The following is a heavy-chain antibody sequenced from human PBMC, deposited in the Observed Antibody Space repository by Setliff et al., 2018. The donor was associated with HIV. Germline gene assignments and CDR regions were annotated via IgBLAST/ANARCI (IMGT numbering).Heavy chain of an antibody. Sequence: VASVKVSCKASGGTFSNYAISWVRQAPGQGLEWMGRIIPIFRSVTYAQRFKGRVTLTADTSTSTVYMELSSLGSEDTAVYYCARDRQQVFHYMDVWAKGTTVTVSS. CDR2: IIPIFRSV. CDR3: ARDRQQVFHYMDV. J-gene: IGHJ6*03. V-gene: IGHV1-69*06. D-gene: IGHD6-6*01. CDR1: GGTFSNYA.